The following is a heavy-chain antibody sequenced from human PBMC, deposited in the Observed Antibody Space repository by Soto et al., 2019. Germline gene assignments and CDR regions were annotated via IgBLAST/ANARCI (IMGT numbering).Heavy chain of an antibody. Sequence: PSETLSLTCTVSGDSVTSDSYFWSWIRQPPGKGLEWIGNSYYSGYYSGSTYYNPSFKSRVTISGDTSKNQFSLKVNSMTATDTAVYYCARHYNTGAFFDYWGQGTLVTVSS. V-gene: IGHV4-39*01. D-gene: IGHD1-20*01. CDR2: SYYSGYYSGST. CDR1: GDSVTSDSYF. CDR3: ARHYNTGAFFDY. J-gene: IGHJ4*02.